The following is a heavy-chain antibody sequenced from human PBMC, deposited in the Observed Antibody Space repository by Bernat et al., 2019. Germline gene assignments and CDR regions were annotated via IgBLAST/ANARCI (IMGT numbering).Heavy chain of an antibody. D-gene: IGHD3-10*01. CDR2: ISSSGSTI. CDR1: GFTFSSYE. Sequence: EVQLVESGGGLVQPGGSLRLSCAASGFTFSSYEMNWVRQAPGKGLEWVSYISSSGSTIYYADSVKGRFTISRDNAKNSLYLQMNSLRAEDTAVYYCARGLGGHPGDDAFDIWGQGTMVTVSS. CDR3: ARGLGGHPGDDAFDI. J-gene: IGHJ3*02. V-gene: IGHV3-48*03.